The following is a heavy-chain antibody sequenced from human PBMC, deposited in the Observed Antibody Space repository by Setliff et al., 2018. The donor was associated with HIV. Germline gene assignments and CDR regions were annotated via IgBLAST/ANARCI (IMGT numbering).Heavy chain of an antibody. Sequence: SETLSLTCTVSGDSISSHSWSWIRQPPGKGLEWIGEINHSGSTNYNPSLKSRVTISVDSSKNQFSLKLSSVTAADTAVYYCARDARWLQFPYFDYWGQGTLVTAPQ. J-gene: IGHJ4*01. CDR1: GDSISSHS. CDR2: INHSGST. CDR3: ARDARWLQFPYFDY. D-gene: IGHD5-12*01. V-gene: IGHV4-34*01.